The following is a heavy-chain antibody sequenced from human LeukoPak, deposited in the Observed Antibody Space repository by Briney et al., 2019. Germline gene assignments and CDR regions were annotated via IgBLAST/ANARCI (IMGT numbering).Heavy chain of an antibody. V-gene: IGHV3-23*01. D-gene: IGHD3-16*02. Sequence: GGSLRLSCAASGFIFNNYAVSWVRQAPGKGLEWVSAISGSGGSTYYADSVKGRFTISRDNSKNTPYLQMNSLRAEDTAVYYCGAYDYIWGSYRYRLSDYWGQGTLVTVSS. CDR2: ISGSGGST. CDR1: GFIFNNYA. CDR3: GAYDYIWGSYRYRLSDY. J-gene: IGHJ4*02.